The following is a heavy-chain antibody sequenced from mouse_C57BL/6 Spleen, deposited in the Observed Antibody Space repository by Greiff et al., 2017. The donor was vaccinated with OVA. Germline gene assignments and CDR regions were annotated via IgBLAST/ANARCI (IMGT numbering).Heavy chain of an antibody. CDR3: ARGGVLSYYFDY. Sequence: QVQLQQPGAELVKPGASVEMSCKASGYTFTSYWITWVKQRPGQGLEWIGDIYPGSGSTNYNEKFKSKATLTVDTSSSTAYMQLSSLTSEDSAVYYCARGGVLSYYFDYWGQGTTLTVSS. CDR2: IYPGSGST. V-gene: IGHV1-55*01. J-gene: IGHJ2*01. CDR1: GYTFTSYW. D-gene: IGHD1-1*02.